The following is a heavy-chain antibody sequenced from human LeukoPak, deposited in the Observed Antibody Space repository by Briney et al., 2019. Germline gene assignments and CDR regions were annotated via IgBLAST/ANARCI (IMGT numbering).Heavy chain of an antibody. CDR1: GYTFTSYG. CDR3: ATDAWDTAMGY. J-gene: IGHJ4*02. Sequence: ASVKVSCKASGYTFTSYGISWVRQAPGQGLEWMGGFDPEDGETIYAQKFQGRVTMTGDTSTDTAYMELSSLRSEDTAVYYCATDAWDTAMGYWGQGTLVTVSS. D-gene: IGHD5-18*01. CDR2: FDPEDGET. V-gene: IGHV1-24*01.